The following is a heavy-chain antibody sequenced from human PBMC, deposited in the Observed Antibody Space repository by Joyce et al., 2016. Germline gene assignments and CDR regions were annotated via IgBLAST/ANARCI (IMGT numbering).Heavy chain of an antibody. CDR2: ISHDGRNQ. Sequence: QVQLVQSGGGVVQPGKSLRLSCEASGFSFSNDSMNWVRPAPGKGLEGVSVISHDGRNQYYTDSVRGRFTVSRDDSKKTVYLHMNSLRAEDTAVYYCARETIRCTSTSCRFDFLDYWGRGTLVTVSS. V-gene: IGHV3-30*03. J-gene: IGHJ4*02. D-gene: IGHD3-16*02. CDR1: GFSFSNDS. CDR3: ARETIRCTSTSCRFDFLDY.